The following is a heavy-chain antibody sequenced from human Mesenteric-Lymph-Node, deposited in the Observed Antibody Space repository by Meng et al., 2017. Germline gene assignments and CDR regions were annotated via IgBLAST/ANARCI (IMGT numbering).Heavy chain of an antibody. CDR2: ISWDGGST. V-gene: IGHV3-43D*04. CDR1: GFTVSSNY. D-gene: IGHD6-6*01. J-gene: IGHJ6*02. Sequence: GESLKISCAASGFTVSSNYMSWVRQAPGKGLEWVSLISWDGGSTYYADSVKGRFTISRDNSKNSLYLQMNSLRAEDTALYYCAKVESSIAARPHYYYYGMDVWGQGTTVTVSS. CDR3: AKVESSIAARPHYYYYGMDV.